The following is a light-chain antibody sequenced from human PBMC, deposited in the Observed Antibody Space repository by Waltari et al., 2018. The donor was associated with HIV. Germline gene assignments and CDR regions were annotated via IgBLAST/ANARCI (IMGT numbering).Light chain of an antibody. CDR1: QSVSNS. V-gene: IGKV1-39*01. J-gene: IGKJ5*01. CDR2: AAS. CDR3: QQTYRTPQT. Sequence: DIQMTQSPSSLSASVGDRVTITCRASQSVSNSLNWYQQKLGKAPKLLIYAASSLQNEVPSRFSGSGSGTDFTLTVNSLQPEDFATYYCQQTYRTPQTFGQGTRLENK.